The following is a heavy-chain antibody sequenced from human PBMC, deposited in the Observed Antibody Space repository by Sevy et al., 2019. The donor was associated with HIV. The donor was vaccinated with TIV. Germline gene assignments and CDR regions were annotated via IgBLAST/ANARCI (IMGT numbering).Heavy chain of an antibody. Sequence: GGSLRLSCAASGFTFSSYWMHWVRQAPGKGLVSVSRIGRDESSTRYAESVKGRFTISRDNAENTVYLQLNSLRAEDTAVYYCGRGPTLGWEQHTFDYWGQGPLVTVSS. CDR3: GRGPTLGWEQHTFDY. CDR2: IGRDESST. D-gene: IGHD1-26*01. J-gene: IGHJ4*02. CDR1: GFTFSSYW. V-gene: IGHV3-74*01.